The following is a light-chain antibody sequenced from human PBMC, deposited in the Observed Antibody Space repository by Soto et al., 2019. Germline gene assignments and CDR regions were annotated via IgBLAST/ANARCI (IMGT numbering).Light chain of an antibody. CDR3: QQANSFPLT. CDR1: ESISSW. CDR2: AAS. Sequence: TQSPATLSLSPGERATLSCRASESISSWLAWYQQKPGKAPKLLIYAASSLQSGVPSRFSGSGSGTDFTLTISSLQPEDFATYYCQQANSFPLTFGGGTKVDIK. J-gene: IGKJ4*01. V-gene: IGKV1-12*01.